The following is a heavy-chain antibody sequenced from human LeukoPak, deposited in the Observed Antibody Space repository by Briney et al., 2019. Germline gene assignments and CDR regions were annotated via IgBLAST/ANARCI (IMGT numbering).Heavy chain of an antibody. CDR2: IWYDGSNK. CDR3: ARDIRGGGIAAAGPYFDY. J-gene: IGHJ4*02. V-gene: IGHV3-33*01. Sequence: GGSLRLSCAASGFTFSSYGMHWVRQAPGKGLEWVAVIWYDGSNKYYADSVKGRFTISRDNSKNTLYLQMNSLRAEDTAVYYCARDIRGGGIAAAGPYFDYWGQGTLVTVSS. D-gene: IGHD6-13*01. CDR1: GFTFSSYG.